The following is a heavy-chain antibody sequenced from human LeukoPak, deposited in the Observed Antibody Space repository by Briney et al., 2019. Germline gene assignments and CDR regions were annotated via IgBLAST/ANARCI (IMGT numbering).Heavy chain of an antibody. V-gene: IGHV3-53*01. CDR1: GFTVSSDY. D-gene: IGHD3-22*01. J-gene: IGHJ4*02. Sequence: GGSLRLSCAASGFTVSSDYMSWVRQAPGKGLEWVSVIYSGGSTYYADSVKGRFTISRDNSKNTLYLQMNSLRAEDTAVYYCARPAAMYYYDSSGFDYWGQGTLVTVSS. CDR2: IYSGGST. CDR3: ARPAAMYYYDSSGFDY.